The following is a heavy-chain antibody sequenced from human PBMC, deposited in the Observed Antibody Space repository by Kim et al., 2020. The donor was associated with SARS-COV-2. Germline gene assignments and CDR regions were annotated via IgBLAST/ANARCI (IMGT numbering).Heavy chain of an antibody. CDR1: GGSFSSYF. Sequence: SETLSLTCTVSGGSFSSYFWNWIRQPPGKGLEWIGNIYYSGSTNYNPSLKSRGTIAIDTSKNQFSLKLSSVTAADTALYYCARGTGKGQYYFSGMDVWG. CDR2: IYYSGST. J-gene: IGHJ6*04. CDR3: ARGTGKGQYYFSGMDV. V-gene: IGHV4-59*01. D-gene: IGHD3-10*01.